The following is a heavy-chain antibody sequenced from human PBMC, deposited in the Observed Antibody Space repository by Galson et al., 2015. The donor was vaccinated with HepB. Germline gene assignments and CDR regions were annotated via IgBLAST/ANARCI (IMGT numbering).Heavy chain of an antibody. J-gene: IGHJ4*02. Sequence: SLRLSCAASGFTFSSYGMHWVRQAPGKGLEWVAVISYDGSNKYYADSVKGRFTISRDNSKNTLYLQMNSLRAEDTAVYYCAKDRQRYCSSTSCYRYFDYWGQGTLVTVSS. CDR1: GFTFSSYG. CDR2: ISYDGSNK. CDR3: AKDRQRYCSSTSCYRYFDY. D-gene: IGHD2-2*01. V-gene: IGHV3-30*18.